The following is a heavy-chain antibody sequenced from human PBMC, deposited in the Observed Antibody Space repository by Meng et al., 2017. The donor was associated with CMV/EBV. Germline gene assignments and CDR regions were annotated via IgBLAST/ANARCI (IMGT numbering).Heavy chain of an antibody. Sequence: GGSLRLSCAASGFTFSSYAMHWVRQAPGKGLEWVAVISYDGSNKYYADSVKGRFTISRDNSKNTLYLQMNSLRAEDTAVYHCARAVRVYCSSTSCYIDYWGQGTLVTVSS. V-gene: IGHV3-30-3*01. CDR2: ISYDGSNK. D-gene: IGHD2-2*01. J-gene: IGHJ4*02. CDR3: ARAVRVYCSSTSCYIDY. CDR1: GFTFSSYA.